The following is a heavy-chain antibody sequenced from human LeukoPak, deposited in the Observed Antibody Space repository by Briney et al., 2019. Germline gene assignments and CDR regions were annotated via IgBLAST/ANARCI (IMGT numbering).Heavy chain of an antibody. Sequence: GGSLRLSCAASGFTFSSYGMHWVRQAPGKGLEWVAVIWCDGSNKYYADSVKGRFTISRDNSKNTLYLQMNSLRAEDTAVYYCASELYDYSPDYYYGMDVWGQGTTVTVS. V-gene: IGHV3-33*01. CDR3: ASELYDYSPDYYYGMDV. J-gene: IGHJ6*02. CDR2: IWCDGSNK. CDR1: GFTFSSYG. D-gene: IGHD4-11*01.